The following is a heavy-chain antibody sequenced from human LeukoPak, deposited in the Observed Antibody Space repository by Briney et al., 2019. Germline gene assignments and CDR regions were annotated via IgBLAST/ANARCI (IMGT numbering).Heavy chain of an antibody. J-gene: IGHJ4*02. Sequence: SETLSLTCTVSGGSISSYYWSWIRQPPGKGLEWVGYIYYSGSTNYTPSLKSRVTISVDTSKNQFSLKLSSVTAADTAVYYCAREGSIAVAGTRGYYFDYWGQGTLVTVSS. CDR3: AREGSIAVAGTRGYYFDY. D-gene: IGHD6-19*01. CDR2: IYYSGST. V-gene: IGHV4-59*01. CDR1: GGSISSYY.